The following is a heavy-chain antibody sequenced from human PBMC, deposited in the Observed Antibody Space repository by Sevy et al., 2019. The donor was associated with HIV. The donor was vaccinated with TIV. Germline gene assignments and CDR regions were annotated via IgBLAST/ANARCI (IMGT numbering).Heavy chain of an antibody. CDR1: GFSISSFW. CDR3: GRAVGGVDAY. J-gene: IGHJ4*02. V-gene: IGHV3-7*03. CDR2: INQDGSKR. Sequence: GGSLRLSCAASGFSISSFWMNWVRQTPGKGLEWLDNINQDGSKRYFVDSVKGRFTISRDNAKNSVYLQLHSLRVEDTAVYYCGRAVGGVDAYWGQGTLVTVSS. D-gene: IGHD3-16*01.